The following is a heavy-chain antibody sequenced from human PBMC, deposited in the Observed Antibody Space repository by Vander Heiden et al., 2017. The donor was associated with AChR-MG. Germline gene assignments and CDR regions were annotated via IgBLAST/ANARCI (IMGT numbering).Heavy chain of an antibody. D-gene: IGHD1-26*01. Sequence: QVQLVESGGGVVQPGRSLRLSCAASGFTLSSYGLRWVRQAPGKWRGWVTVIWYDGSNKYYADSVKGRLTISRDNSKNTLYLQMNSLRAEDTAVYYCARSLPLGDKDYWGQGTLVTVSS. CDR1: GFTLSSYG. J-gene: IGHJ4*02. V-gene: IGHV3-33*01. CDR2: IWYDGSNK. CDR3: ARSLPLGDKDY.